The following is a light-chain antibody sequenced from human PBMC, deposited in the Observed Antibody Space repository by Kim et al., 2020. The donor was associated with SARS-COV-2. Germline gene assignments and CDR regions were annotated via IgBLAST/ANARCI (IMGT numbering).Light chain of an antibody. CDR3: SSYTSSRTWV. CDR1: SSDVVGYNY. Sequence: GQSITISCTVTSSDVVGYNYVSWYQQHPGKAPKLMVYDVSQRPSGVSNRFSGSKSGNTASLTISGLQAEDEADYHCSSYTSSRTWVFGGGTKLTVL. J-gene: IGLJ3*02. CDR2: DVS. V-gene: IGLV2-14*04.